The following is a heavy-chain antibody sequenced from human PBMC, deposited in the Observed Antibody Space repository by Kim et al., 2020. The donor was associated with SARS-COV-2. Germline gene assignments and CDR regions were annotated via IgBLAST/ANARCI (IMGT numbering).Heavy chain of an antibody. D-gene: IGHD2-2*01. Sequence: PSLKSRVTNSVDTSKYHFSLKLSSVTAADPAVYYCARTHFDQLLSLYFDYWGQGTLVTVSS. CDR3: ARTHFDQLLSLYFDY. V-gene: IGHV4-30-2*05. J-gene: IGHJ4*02.